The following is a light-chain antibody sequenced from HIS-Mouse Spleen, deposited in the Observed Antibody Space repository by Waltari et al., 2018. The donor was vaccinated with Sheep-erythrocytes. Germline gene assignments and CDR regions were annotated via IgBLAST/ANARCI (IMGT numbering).Light chain of an antibody. CDR3: QQLNSYPLT. CDR2: AAS. V-gene: IGKV1-9*01. J-gene: IGKJ4*01. Sequence: DIQLTQSPSFLSASVGDRVTITCRASQGISSYLAWYQQKPGKAPKPLIYAASTLQSGVPSRFSGSGSGTEFTLTSSSLQPEDFATYYWQQLNSYPLTFGGGTKVEIK. CDR1: QGISSY.